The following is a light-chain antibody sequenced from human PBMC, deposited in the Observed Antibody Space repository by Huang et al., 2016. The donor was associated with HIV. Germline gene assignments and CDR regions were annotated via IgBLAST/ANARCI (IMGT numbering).Light chain of an antibody. CDR1: QSVSSN. J-gene: IGKJ4*01. V-gene: IGKV3-15*01. Sequence: EVVMTQSPATLSVSPGERATLSCRASQSVSSNLAWYQQKPGQAPRVRIYGASTRATGIPARISGSGSGTDFNLIISSLQSEDFAVYYCQQYNNWPLTFGGGTTVAI. CDR3: QQYNNWPLT. CDR2: GAS.